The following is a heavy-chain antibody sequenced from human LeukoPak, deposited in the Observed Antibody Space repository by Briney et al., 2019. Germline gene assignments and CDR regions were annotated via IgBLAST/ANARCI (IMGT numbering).Heavy chain of an antibody. CDR2: INPNSGGT. CDR1: GYTFTGYY. Sequence: ASVKVSCKASGYTFTGYYMHWVRQAPGQGLEWMGWINPNSGGTNYAQKFQGWVTMTRDTSISTAYMELSRLRSDDTAVYYCAREDVAASAGAFDIWGQGTMVTVSS. D-gene: IGHD6-13*01. V-gene: IGHV1-2*04. CDR3: AREDVAASAGAFDI. J-gene: IGHJ3*02.